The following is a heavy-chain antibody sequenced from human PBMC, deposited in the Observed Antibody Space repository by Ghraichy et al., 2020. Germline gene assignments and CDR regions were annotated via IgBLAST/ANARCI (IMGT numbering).Heavy chain of an antibody. CDR1: EFAFSIHV. J-gene: IGHJ4*02. Sequence: GGSLRLSCAASEFAFSIHVMAWVRQAPGKGLEWVSGISGGGDDTKYADSVKGRFIISRDNSKNTLDLQLNSLRAEDTAVYYCAKSSGSYSNYDYWGRGTLVTVSS. D-gene: IGHD1-26*01. CDR2: ISGGGDDT. CDR3: AKSSGSYSNYDY. V-gene: IGHV3-23*01.